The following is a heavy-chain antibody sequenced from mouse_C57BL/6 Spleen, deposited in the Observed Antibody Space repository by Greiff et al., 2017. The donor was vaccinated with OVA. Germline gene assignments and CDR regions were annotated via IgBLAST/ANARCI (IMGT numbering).Heavy chain of an antibody. V-gene: IGHV1-64*01. CDR2: IHPNRGST. D-gene: IGHD1-1*01. Sequence: VQLQQPGAELVKPGASVKLSCKASGYTFTSYWMHWVKQRPGQGLEWIGMIHPNRGSTNYNEKLKSKAPLTVDKSSSTAYMQLSSLTSEYSAVYDCARDYYGSSYGFAYWGQGTLVTVSA. CDR3: ARDYYGSSYGFAY. CDR1: GYTFTSYW. J-gene: IGHJ3*01.